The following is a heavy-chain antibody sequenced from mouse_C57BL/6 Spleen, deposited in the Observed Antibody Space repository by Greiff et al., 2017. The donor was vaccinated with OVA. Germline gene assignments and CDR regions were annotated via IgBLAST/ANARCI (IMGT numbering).Heavy chain of an antibody. V-gene: IGHV1-80*01. Sequence: QVQLQQSGAELVKPGASVKISCKASGYAFSSYWLNWVKQRPGKGLEWIGQIYPGDGDTNYNGKFKGKATLTADKSSSTAYMPRSSLTSEDSAVYFCARGYSSGPYFDYWGQGTTLTVSS. J-gene: IGHJ2*01. CDR3: ARGYSSGPYFDY. CDR2: IYPGDGDT. CDR1: GYAFSSYW. D-gene: IGHD3-2*02.